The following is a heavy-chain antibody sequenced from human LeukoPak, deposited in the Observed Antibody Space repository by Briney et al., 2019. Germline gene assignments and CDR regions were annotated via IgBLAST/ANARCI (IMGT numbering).Heavy chain of an antibody. Sequence: PETPSLTPAVSGGSTRIYYSSGSSPTPRRRRERGGYIYYSGSTNYNPSLKSRGNISVDTSKNQFSLKLSSVTAADTGVYYCARSHSGGINWFDPWGQGTLVTVSS. V-gene: IGHV4-59*01. CDR2: IYYSGST. CDR1: GGSTRIYY. J-gene: IGHJ5*01. CDR3: ARSHSGGINWFDP. D-gene: IGHD2-15*01.